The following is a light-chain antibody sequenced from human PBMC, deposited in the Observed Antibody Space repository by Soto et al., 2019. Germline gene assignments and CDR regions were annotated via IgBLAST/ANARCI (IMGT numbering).Light chain of an antibody. Sequence: DIQMTQSPSSLSASVGDRVTITCRASQDISKYLAWYQQKPGKGPNLLIHTASTLQSGVPSRFSGSGFGTHFNLAISSPQPDDVATYYCQQYNSAPYTFGPGTKVYSK. CDR2: TAS. J-gene: IGKJ3*01. CDR3: QQYNSAPYT. V-gene: IGKV1-27*01. CDR1: QDISKY.